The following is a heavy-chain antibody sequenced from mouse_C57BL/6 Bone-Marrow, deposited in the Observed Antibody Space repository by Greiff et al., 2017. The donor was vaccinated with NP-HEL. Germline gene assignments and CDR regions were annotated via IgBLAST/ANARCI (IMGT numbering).Heavy chain of an antibody. D-gene: IGHD1-1*01. V-gene: IGHV5-9-1*02. CDR2: ISSGGDYI. CDR3: TRVLYDSYDGGGYFDY. J-gene: IGHJ2*01. Sequence: EVHLVESGEGLVKPGGSLKLSCAASGFTFSSYAMSWVRQTPEKRLEWVAYISSGGDYIYYADTVKGRFTISRDNARNTLYLQMSSLKSEDTAMYYCTRVLYDSYDGGGYFDYWGQGTTLTVSS. CDR1: GFTFSSYA.